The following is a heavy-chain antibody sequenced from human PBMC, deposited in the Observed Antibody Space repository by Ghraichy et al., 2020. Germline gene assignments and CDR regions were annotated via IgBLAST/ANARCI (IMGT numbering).Heavy chain of an antibody. CDR3: ARPSWSLRAGAHFDY. Sequence: GESLNISCKGSGYSFTSYWIGWVRQMPGKGLEWMGIIYPGDSDTRYSPSFQGQVTISADKSISTAYLQWSSLKASDTAMYYCARPSWSLRAGAHFDYWGQGTLVTVSS. CDR1: GYSFTSYW. D-gene: IGHD1-26*01. CDR2: IYPGDSDT. V-gene: IGHV5-51*01. J-gene: IGHJ4*02.